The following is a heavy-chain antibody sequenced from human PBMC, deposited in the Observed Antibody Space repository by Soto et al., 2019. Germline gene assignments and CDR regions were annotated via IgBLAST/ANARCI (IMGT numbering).Heavy chain of an antibody. D-gene: IGHD1-26*01. J-gene: IGHJ4*02. CDR3: TTAGSYYESAWWYYFDY. CDR1: GFTFSNAW. V-gene: IGHV3-15*07. CDR2: IKSKTDGGTT. Sequence: GGSLRLSCAASGFTFSNAWMNWVRQAPGKGLEWVGRIKSKTDGGTTDYAAPVKGRFTISRDDSKNTLYLQMNSLKTEDTAVYYCTTAGSYYESAWWYYFDYWGQGTLVTVSS.